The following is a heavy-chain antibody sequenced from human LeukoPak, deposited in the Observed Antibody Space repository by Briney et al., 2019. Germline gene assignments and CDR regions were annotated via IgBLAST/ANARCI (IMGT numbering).Heavy chain of an antibody. J-gene: IGHJ6*02. CDR1: GGSISTYY. CDR3: ARGYCSGGSCYHYYYYGMDV. D-gene: IGHD2-15*01. Sequence: SETLSLTCTVSGGSISTYYWNWIRQPPGKGLEWIGYIYHSGSTNYNPSLQSRVTISVDTSKNQFSLNLNSVTAADTAVYYCARGYCSGGSCYHYYYYGMDVWGQGTTVTVSS. V-gene: IGHV4-59*01. CDR2: IYHSGST.